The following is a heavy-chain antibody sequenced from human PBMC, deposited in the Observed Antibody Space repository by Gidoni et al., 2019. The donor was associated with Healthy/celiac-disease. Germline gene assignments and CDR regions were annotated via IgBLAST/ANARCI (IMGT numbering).Heavy chain of an antibody. J-gene: IGHJ5*02. D-gene: IGHD2-2*01. V-gene: IGHV2-5*02. Sequence: QITLKESGPTLVKPTQTLTLTCTFSGFSLITSGVGVGWIRQPPGKARGWLALIFWDDDKRYSPSLKSRLTNNKDTSKNQVGLTMDNKGPWDTATYYCAPHNVYWSSYSCSKWFDPWGQGTLVTVSS. CDR2: IFWDDDK. CDR1: GFSLITSGVG. CDR3: APHNVYWSSYSCSKWFDP.